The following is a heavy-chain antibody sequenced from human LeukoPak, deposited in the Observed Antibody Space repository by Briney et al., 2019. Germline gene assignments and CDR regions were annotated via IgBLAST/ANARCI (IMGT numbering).Heavy chain of an antibody. CDR2: IRSDGSNK. D-gene: IGHD6-19*01. CDR1: GFTVRTFG. CDR3: ARILDSAWGELGY. J-gene: IGHJ4*02. Sequence: GGSLRLSCAASGFTVRTFGMHWVRQAPGKGLEWMAFIRSDGSNKYYADSVKGRFTISRDNSKNTLYLQMNSLRAEDTAVYYCARILDSAWGELGYWGQGTLVTVSS. V-gene: IGHV3-30*02.